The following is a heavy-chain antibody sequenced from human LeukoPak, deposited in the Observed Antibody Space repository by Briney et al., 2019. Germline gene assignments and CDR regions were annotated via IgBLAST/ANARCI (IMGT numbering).Heavy chain of an antibody. CDR2: IYYSGST. V-gene: IGHV4-39*07. J-gene: IGHJ1*01. CDR1: GGSISSSSYY. CDR3: VREGRGAARSRPVYLQH. Sequence: SETLSLTCTVSGGSISSSSYYWGWIRQPPGKGLEWIGSIYYSGSTYYNPSLKSRFTRAVDTSKNQFSLKLSSVTAADTAVYYCVREGRGAARSRPVYLQHWGQGTLVTVSS. D-gene: IGHD1-26*01.